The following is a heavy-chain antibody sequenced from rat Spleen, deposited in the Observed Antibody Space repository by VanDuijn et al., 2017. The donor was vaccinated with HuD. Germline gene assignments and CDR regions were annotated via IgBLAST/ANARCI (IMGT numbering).Heavy chain of an antibody. Sequence: QVQLKESGPGLVQPSQTLSLTCTVSGFSLTSDGVSWVRQPPGKGLEWIAAVSSGGNTYYDSTLKSRLSNSRDTSKIQVFLKMSSLQTDDTAIYFCTRGDYYSSSFVYWGQGTLVTVSS. J-gene: IGHJ3*01. CDR2: VSSGGNT. CDR3: TRGDYYSSSFVY. CDR1: GFSLTSDG. V-gene: IGHV2S12*01. D-gene: IGHD1-2*01.